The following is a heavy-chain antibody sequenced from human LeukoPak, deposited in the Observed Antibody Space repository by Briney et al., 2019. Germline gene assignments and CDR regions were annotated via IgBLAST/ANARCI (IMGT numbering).Heavy chain of an antibody. J-gene: IGHJ5*02. CDR2: IYYSGST. D-gene: IGHD6-19*01. CDR3: AGDSSGWSGGNWFDP. Sequence: SETLSLTCTVSGGSISSYYWSWIRQPPGKGLEWIGYIYYSGSTNYNPSLKSRVTISVDTSKNQFSLKLSSVTAADTAVYYCAGDSSGWSGGNWFDPWGQGTLVTVSS. V-gene: IGHV4-59*01. CDR1: GGSISSYY.